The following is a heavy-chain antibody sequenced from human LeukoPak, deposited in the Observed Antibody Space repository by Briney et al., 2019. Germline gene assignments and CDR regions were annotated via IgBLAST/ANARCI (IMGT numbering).Heavy chain of an antibody. CDR2: ISSSGSTI. CDR3: ARDLREDTGLNWFDP. Sequence: PGGSLRLSCAASGFTFSDYYMSWIRQAPGKGLEWVSYISSSGSTIYYADSVKGRFTISRDNAKNSLYLQMNSLRAEDTAVYYCARDLREDTGLNWFDPWGQGTLVTVPS. J-gene: IGHJ5*02. CDR1: GFTFSDYY. V-gene: IGHV3-11*01. D-gene: IGHD4-17*01.